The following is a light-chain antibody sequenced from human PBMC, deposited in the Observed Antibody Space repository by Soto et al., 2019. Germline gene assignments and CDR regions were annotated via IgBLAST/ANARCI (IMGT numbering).Light chain of an antibody. Sequence: QSALTQPASVSGSPGQSITISCTGTSSDVGGYNYVSWYQPHPGKAPKLMIYDVSNRPSGVSNRFAGSKSGNTASLTISGLQAYDEADYYCSSYTSSSTYVVFGGGTKLTVL. CDR3: SSYTSSSTYVV. V-gene: IGLV2-14*01. J-gene: IGLJ2*01. CDR2: DVS. CDR1: SSDVGGYNY.